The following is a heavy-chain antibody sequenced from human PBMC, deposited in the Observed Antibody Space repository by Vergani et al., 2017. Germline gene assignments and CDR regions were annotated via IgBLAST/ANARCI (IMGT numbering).Heavy chain of an antibody. CDR1: GYTFTGYY. J-gene: IGHJ6*02. CDR2: INPNSGGT. Sequence: QVQLVQSGAEVKKPGASVKVSCKASGYTFTGYYMHWVRQAPRQGLEWMGWINPNSGGTKYAQKFQGRVTMTRDTSISTAYMELSRLRSDDTAVYYCARDPGYDNLTGYRTWYYYGMDVWGQGTTVTVSS. V-gene: IGHV1-2*02. CDR3: ARDPGYDNLTGYRTWYYYGMDV. D-gene: IGHD3-9*01.